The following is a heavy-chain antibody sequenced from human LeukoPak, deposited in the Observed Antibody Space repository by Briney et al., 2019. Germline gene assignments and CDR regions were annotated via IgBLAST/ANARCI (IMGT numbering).Heavy chain of an antibody. Sequence: GGSLRLSCAASGFTFSSYAMSWVRQAPGKGLEWVSAISGSGGSTYYADSVKGRFTISRDNFKNTLYLQMNSLRAEDTAVYYCAKVMGNYDFWSGNFDYWGQGTLVTVSS. V-gene: IGHV3-23*01. D-gene: IGHD3-3*01. CDR1: GFTFSSYA. CDR2: ISGSGGST. CDR3: AKVMGNYDFWSGNFDY. J-gene: IGHJ4*02.